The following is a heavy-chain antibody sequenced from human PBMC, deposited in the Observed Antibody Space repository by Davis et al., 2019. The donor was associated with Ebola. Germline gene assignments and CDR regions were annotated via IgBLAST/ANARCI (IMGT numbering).Heavy chain of an antibody. CDR2: IRSKAYGGTT. CDR1: GFTFGDYA. J-gene: IGHJ5*02. V-gene: IGHV3-49*04. Sequence: PGGSLRLSCTASGFTFGDYAMSWVRQAPGKGLEWVGFIRSKAYGGTTEYAASVKGRFTISRDDSKSIAYLQMNSLKTEDTAVYYCTRVATLGYCISTSCYASHWFDPWGQGTLVTVSS. CDR3: TRVATLGYCISTSCYASHWFDP. D-gene: IGHD2-2*01.